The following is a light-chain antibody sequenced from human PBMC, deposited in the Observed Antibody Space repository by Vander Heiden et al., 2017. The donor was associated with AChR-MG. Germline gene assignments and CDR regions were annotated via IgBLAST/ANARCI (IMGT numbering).Light chain of an antibody. Sequence: DIQMTQSPSSLSASVGDRVTITCRAGQRISSYLNWYQQKPGKAPKLLIYAASSLQSGVPSRFSGSGAGTDFTLTISSLQPEDFATYYCQQSYRTPRTFGQGTKLEIK. CDR1: QRISSY. CDR2: AAS. CDR3: QQSYRTPRT. V-gene: IGKV1-39*01. J-gene: IGKJ2*01.